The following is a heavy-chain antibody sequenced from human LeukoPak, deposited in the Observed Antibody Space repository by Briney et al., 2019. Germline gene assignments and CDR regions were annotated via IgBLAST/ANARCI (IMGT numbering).Heavy chain of an antibody. Sequence: GGSLRLSCAASGFTFSSYGMHWVRQAPGKGLEWVAVISYDGSNKYYADSVKGRLTISRDNSKNTLYLQMNSLRAEDTAVYYCAKSTDWFDRWGQGTLVTVSS. CDR2: ISYDGSNK. CDR1: GFTFSSYG. V-gene: IGHV3-30*18. J-gene: IGHJ5*02. D-gene: IGHD2-8*02. CDR3: AKSTDWFDR.